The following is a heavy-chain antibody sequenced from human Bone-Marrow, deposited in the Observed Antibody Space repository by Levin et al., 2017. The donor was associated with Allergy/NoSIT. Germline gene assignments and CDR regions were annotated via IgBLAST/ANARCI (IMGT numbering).Heavy chain of an antibody. J-gene: IGHJ4*02. D-gene: IGHD1-26*01. V-gene: IGHV3-74*01. CDR3: ARDGNAGVVLDY. CDR1: GFPFSSYW. CDR2: ANSDGTGT. Sequence: GGSLRLSCAASGFPFSSYWMHWVRQAPGKGLVWVSYANSDGTGTSYADSVKGRFTISRDNAKNTLFLQMNSLRAEDTAVYYCARDGNAGVVLDYWGQGTLVTVSS.